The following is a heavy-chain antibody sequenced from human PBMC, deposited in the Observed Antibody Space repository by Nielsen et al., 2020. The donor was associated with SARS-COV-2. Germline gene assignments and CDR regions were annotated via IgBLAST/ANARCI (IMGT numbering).Heavy chain of an antibody. V-gene: IGHV5-51*01. CDR3: GRHLSMVHKGLEI. J-gene: IGHJ3*02. CDR2: IYPGNSET. Sequence: GGSLRLSCKGSGYSFSSYWIAWVRQMPGKGLEWMGIIYPGNSETRYSPSFQGQVTISADKSTSTAYLQWSSLKASDTAMFYCGRHLSMVHKGLEIWGQGTMVTVSS. D-gene: IGHD1-1*01. CDR1: GYSFSSYW.